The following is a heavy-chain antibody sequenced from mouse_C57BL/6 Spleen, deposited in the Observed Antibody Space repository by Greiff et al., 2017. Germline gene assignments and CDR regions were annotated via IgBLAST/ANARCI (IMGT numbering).Heavy chain of an antibody. Sequence: DVKLVEPGGGLVKPGGSLKLSCAASGFTFSDYGMHWVRQTPVKGLEWVAYISSGSSSIYYADTVKGRFTLSIDNAKNTLFLQMTSLRSEDTDMYYCASNYGRSYFDYWGQGTTLTVSS. CDR1: GFTFSDYG. CDR2: ISSGSSSI. CDR3: ASNYGRSYFDY. J-gene: IGHJ2*01. D-gene: IGHD2-4*01. V-gene: IGHV5-17*01.